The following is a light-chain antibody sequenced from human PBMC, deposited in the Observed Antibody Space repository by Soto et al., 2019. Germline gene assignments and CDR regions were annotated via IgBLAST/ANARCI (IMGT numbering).Light chain of an antibody. CDR3: QQYNNWPPLT. CDR2: GAS. V-gene: IGKV3-15*01. Sequence: EKVMTQSPATLSVSPGERATLSCRASQSVSSSLAWYQQKPGQAPRLLIYGASTMDTGIPARFSGSGSGTEFTLTISSLQSEDFAIYYCQQYNNWPPLTFGGGTKVEIK. CDR1: QSVSSS. J-gene: IGKJ4*01.